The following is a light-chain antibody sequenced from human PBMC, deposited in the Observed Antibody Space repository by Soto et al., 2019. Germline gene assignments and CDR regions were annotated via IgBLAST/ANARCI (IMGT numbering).Light chain of an antibody. J-gene: IGLJ1*01. Sequence: QSALAQPASVSGSPGQSITISCTGTSSDVGGYNYVSWYRQHPGKAPKLIIYEVSNRPTGVSNRFSGSKSGHTASLTISGLQSEDEADYFCTSYTSSSTLDVFGTGTKVTVL. V-gene: IGLV2-14*01. CDR1: SSDVGGYNY. CDR3: TSYTSSSTLDV. CDR2: EVS.